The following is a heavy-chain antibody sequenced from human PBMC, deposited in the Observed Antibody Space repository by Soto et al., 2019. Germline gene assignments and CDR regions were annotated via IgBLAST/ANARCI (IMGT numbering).Heavy chain of an antibody. CDR2: IYYSGST. D-gene: IGHD2-2*01. CDR1: CGSISSYY. J-gene: IGHJ6*02. CDR3: ARSDIVVVPAAIRTHYYYYGMDV. V-gene: IGHV4-59*01. Sequence: SETLSLTCTVSCGSISSYYWSWIRQPPGKGLEWIGYIYYSGSTNYNPSLKSRVTISVDTSKNQFSLKLSSVTAADTAVYYCARSDIVVVPAAIRTHYYYYGMDVWGQGTTVTVSS.